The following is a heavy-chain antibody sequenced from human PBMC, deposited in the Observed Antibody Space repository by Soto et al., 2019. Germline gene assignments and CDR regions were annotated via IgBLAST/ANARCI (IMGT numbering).Heavy chain of an antibody. CDR2: VGPSGAST. J-gene: IGHJ4*02. D-gene: IGHD3-22*01. CDR3: ARSYYYDSTGYYRTFDY. Sequence: HPGGSLRLSCAASGIMFGHYAMSWVRLAPGKGLEWVSVVGPSGASTFYADSVRGRFTISRDNSENTLYLQMNSLRAADTALYFCARSYYYDSTGYYRTFDYWGPGTLVTVSS. V-gene: IGHV3-23*01. CDR1: GIMFGHYA.